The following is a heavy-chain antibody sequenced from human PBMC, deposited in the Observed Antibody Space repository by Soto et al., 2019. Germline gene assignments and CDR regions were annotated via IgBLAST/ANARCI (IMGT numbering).Heavy chain of an antibody. D-gene: IGHD3-22*01. CDR2: IYYSGST. CDR1: GGSIISGGYY. V-gene: IGHV4-31*03. J-gene: IGHJ5*02. CDR3: ARDSSGYFDP. Sequence: SETLSLTCTVSGGSIISGGYYWSWIRQHPGKGLEWIGYIYYSGSTYYNPSLKSRVTISVDTSKNQFSLKLSSVTAADTAVYYCARDSSGYFDPWGQGTLVTVSS.